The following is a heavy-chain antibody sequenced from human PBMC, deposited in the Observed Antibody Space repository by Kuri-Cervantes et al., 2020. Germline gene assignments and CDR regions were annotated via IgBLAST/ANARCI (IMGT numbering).Heavy chain of an antibody. D-gene: IGHD6-19*01. CDR2: FDPEDGET. V-gene: IGHV1-24*01. Sequence: ASVKVSCKVSGYTLTELSMHWVRQAPGKGLEWMGGFDPEDGETIYAQKFQGRVTMTEDTSTDTAYMELRSLRSDDTAVYYCAREFIAVAGTLPPDYWGQGTLVTVSS. CDR1: GYTLTELS. J-gene: IGHJ4*02. CDR3: AREFIAVAGTLPPDY.